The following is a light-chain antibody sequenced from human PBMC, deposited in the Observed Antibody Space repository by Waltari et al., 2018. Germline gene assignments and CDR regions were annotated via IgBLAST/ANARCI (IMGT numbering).Light chain of an antibody. V-gene: IGLV1-47*01. CDR3: AVWDDSLSGPV. CDR2: RDT. J-gene: IGLJ2*01. Sequence: QSVVTQPPSASGTPGQRVTISCSGSSSNIGRYYVYWYQRLPGPPPKLLNYRDTGRPSGLPGRFSGSKAGTSASLAISGLRSEDEADYDCAVWDDSLSGPVFGGGTKLTVL. CDR1: SSNIGRYY.